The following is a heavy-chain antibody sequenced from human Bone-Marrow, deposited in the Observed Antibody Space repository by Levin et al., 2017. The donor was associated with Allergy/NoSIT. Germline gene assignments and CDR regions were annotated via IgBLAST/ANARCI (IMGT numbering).Heavy chain of an antibody. J-gene: IGHJ4*02. D-gene: IGHD3-10*01. Sequence: GESLKISCKASGYTFTSYDINWVRQATGQGLEWMGWMNPNSGNTGYAQKFQGRVTMTRNTSISTAYMELSSLRSEDTAVYYCARGRLSLTMVRGVITIFDYWGQGTLVTVSS. CDR2: MNPNSGNT. CDR3: ARGRLSLTMVRGVITIFDY. V-gene: IGHV1-8*01. CDR1: GYTFTSYD.